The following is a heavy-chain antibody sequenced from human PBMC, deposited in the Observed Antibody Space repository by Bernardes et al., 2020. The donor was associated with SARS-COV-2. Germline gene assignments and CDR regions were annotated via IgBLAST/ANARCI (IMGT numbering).Heavy chain of an antibody. CDR3: TRAAPGQVGEY. Sequence: SGPTLVKPTQTLTLTCTFSGFSLSSTGVGVGWIRQPPGKALEWLALVYWDDDKRYSPSLKSRLAITKDTSKNQVVLTMTNIDVVDTATYFCTRAAPGQVGEYWGQGTLVTASS. J-gene: IGHJ4*02. V-gene: IGHV2-5*02. CDR1: GFSLSSTGVG. D-gene: IGHD3-3*01. CDR2: VYWDDDK.